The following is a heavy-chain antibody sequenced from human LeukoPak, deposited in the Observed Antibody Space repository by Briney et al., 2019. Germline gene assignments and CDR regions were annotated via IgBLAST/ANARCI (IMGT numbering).Heavy chain of an antibody. J-gene: IGHJ4*02. CDR1: GFTFSSYG. V-gene: IGHV3-33*01. Sequence: GGSLRLSCAASGFTFSSYGMHWVRQAPGKGLEWVAVIWYDGSNKYYADSVKGRFTISRDNSKNTLYLQMNSLRAEDTAVYYCARDGYSCGHGPFDYWGQGTLVTVSS. CDR2: IWYDGSNK. CDR3: ARDGYSCGHGPFDY. D-gene: IGHD5-18*01.